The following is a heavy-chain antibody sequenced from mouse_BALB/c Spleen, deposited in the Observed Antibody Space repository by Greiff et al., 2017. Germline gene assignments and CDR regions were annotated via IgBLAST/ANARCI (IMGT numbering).Heavy chain of an antibody. J-gene: IGHJ3*01. D-gene: IGHD2-12*01. CDR1: GFTFSSYA. CDR3: ASLYSGAY. CDR2: ISSGGSYT. V-gene: IGHV5-9-1*01. Sequence: EVMLVESGGGLVKPGGSLKLSCAASGFTFSSYAMSWVRQTPEKRLEWVATISSGGSYTYYPDSVKGRFTISRDNAKNTLYLQMSSLRSEDTAMYYCASLYSGAYWGQGTLVTVSA.